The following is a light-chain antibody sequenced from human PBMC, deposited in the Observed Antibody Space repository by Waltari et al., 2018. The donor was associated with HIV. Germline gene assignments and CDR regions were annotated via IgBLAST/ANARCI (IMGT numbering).Light chain of an antibody. CDR1: SSNIAANT. CDR3: AAWDDGVNGWV. CDR2: SNN. V-gene: IGLV1-44*01. J-gene: IGLJ3*02. Sequence: PHSASGTPGQRVTISCSGSSSNIAANTVSWYQQFSGTAPKLLIHSNNQRPPGVTDRFSGTKSGTAASLAISVLQSEDEADYYCAAWDDGVNGWVFGGGTKLTVL.